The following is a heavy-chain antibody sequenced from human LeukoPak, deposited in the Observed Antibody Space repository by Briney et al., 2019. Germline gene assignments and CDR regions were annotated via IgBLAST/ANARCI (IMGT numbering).Heavy chain of an antibody. CDR2: ISGSSRYI. V-gene: IGHV3-21*04. Sequence: PGESLRLSCAASGFTFSSYSMDWVRQAPGKGLEWVSSISGSSRYIYYAESMKGRFAISRDNAKKLLYLQMNSLRAEDTAVYYCAKEVGATTFHFDYWGQGTLVTVSS. J-gene: IGHJ4*02. D-gene: IGHD1-26*01. CDR3: AKEVGATTFHFDY. CDR1: GFTFSSYS.